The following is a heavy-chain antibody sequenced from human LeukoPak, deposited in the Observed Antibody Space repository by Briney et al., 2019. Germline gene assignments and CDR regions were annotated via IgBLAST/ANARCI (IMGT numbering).Heavy chain of an antibody. V-gene: IGHV4-59*01. J-gene: IGHJ6*02. CDR2: IYYSGRT. Sequence: PSETLSLTCTVSGGSISGYYWSWIRQPPGKGLEWIGYIYYSGRTDYNPSLKSRVTISVDTSKNQFSLKLSSVTAADTAVYYCARETFGVRGGAGGYYYYGMDVWGQGTTVTVSS. CDR1: GGSISGYY. D-gene: IGHD3-10*01. CDR3: ARETFGVRGGAGGYYYYGMDV.